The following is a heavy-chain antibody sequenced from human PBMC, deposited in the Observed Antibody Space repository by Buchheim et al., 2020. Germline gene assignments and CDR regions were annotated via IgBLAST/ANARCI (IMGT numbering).Heavy chain of an antibody. CDR1: GFTFSSYG. CDR3: AKEGYDFWSGYSARMYFDY. CDR2: ISYDGSNK. J-gene: IGHJ4*02. V-gene: IGHV3-30*18. Sequence: QVQLVESGGGVVQPGRSLRLSCAASGFTFSSYGMHWVRQAPGKGLEWVAVISYDGSNKYYADSVKGRFTISRDNSKNTLYLQMNSLRAEDTAVYYCAKEGYDFWSGYSARMYFDYWGQGTL. D-gene: IGHD3-3*01.